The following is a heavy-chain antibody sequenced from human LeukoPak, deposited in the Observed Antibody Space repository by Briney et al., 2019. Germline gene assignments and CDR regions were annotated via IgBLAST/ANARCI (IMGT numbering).Heavy chain of an antibody. J-gene: IGHJ3*02. CDR1: GGSISSGGYS. D-gene: IGHD3-10*01. Sequence: SETLSLTCAVSGGSISSGGYSWSWIRQPPGKGLEWIGYIYHSGSTYYNPSLKSRVTISVDRSKNQFSLKLSSVTAADTAVYYRARTTMVRGDNDAFDIWGQGTMVTVSS. CDR3: ARTTMVRGDNDAFDI. V-gene: IGHV4-30-2*01. CDR2: IYHSGST.